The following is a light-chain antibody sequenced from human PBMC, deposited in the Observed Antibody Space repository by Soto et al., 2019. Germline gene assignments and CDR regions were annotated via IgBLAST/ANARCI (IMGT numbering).Light chain of an antibody. J-gene: IGLJ1*01. Sequence: QSVLTQPPSVSAAPGQKVTIACAGSGSNVGNHYVSWYQQLPGTAPKLLIYDDNKRPSGILDRFSGSKSATSATLGITGLKTGDEADYYCGAWDDGLSAYVFGPGTKLTVL. CDR3: GAWDDGLSAYV. V-gene: IGLV1-51*01. CDR2: DDN. CDR1: GSNVGNHY.